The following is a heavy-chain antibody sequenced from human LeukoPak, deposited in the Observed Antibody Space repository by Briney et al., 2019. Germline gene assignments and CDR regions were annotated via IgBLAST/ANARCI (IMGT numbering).Heavy chain of an antibody. V-gene: IGHV4-59*01. CDR1: GGSISSYY. CDR2: TYYSGSA. Sequence: SETLSLTRAVSGGSISSYYWSWIRQPPGKGLEWVGYTYYSGSANYSPSLKSRVTMSVDTSKNQFSLRLSSVTAADTAVYYCARGGSRDGYNRPLDYWGQGTLVCVSS. D-gene: IGHD5-24*01. CDR3: ARGGSRDGYNRPLDY. J-gene: IGHJ4*02.